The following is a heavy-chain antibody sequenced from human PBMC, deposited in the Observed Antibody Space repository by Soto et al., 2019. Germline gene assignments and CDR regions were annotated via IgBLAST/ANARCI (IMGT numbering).Heavy chain of an antibody. CDR3: ARLDRAAAGINTLDY. J-gene: IGHJ4*02. CDR2: IYPGDSDT. Sequence: GESLKISCKGSGYSFTSYWIGWVRQMPGKGLEWMGIIYPGDSDTRYSPSFQGQVTISADKSISTAYLQWSSLKASDTAMYYCARLDRAAAGINTLDYWGQGTLVTVSS. V-gene: IGHV5-51*01. D-gene: IGHD6-13*01. CDR1: GYSFTSYW.